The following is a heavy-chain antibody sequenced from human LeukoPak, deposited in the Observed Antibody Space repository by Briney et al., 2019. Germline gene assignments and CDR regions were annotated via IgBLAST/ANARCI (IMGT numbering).Heavy chain of an antibody. D-gene: IGHD3-9*01. CDR3: ATRSLLGITISHTFDY. CDR2: IIPIFGTA. Sequence: ASVKVSCKASGGTFSSYAISWVRQAPGQGLEWMGGIIPIFGTANYAQKFQGRVTMTEDTSTDTAYMELSSLRSEDTAVYYCATRSLLGITISHTFDYWGQGTLVTVSS. CDR1: GGTFSSYA. J-gene: IGHJ4*02. V-gene: IGHV1-69*06.